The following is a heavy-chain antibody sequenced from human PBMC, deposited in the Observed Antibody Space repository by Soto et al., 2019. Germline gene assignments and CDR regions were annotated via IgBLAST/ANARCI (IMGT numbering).Heavy chain of an antibody. D-gene: IGHD5-12*01. CDR1: GFTVSSNY. CDR3: ARRYSGYDYTTMAFDI. V-gene: IGHV3-66*01. J-gene: IGHJ3*02. Sequence: GGSLRLSCAASGFTVSSNYMSWVRQAPGKGLEWVSVIYSGGSTYYADSVKGRFTISRDNSKNTLYLQMNSLRAEDTAVYYCARRYSGYDYTTMAFDIWGQGTVVTVSS. CDR2: IYSGGST.